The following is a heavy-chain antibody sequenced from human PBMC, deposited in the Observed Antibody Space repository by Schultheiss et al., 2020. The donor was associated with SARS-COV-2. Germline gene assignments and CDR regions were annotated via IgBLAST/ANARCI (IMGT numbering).Heavy chain of an antibody. J-gene: IGHJ6*03. V-gene: IGHV4-34*01. CDR1: GGSISSYY. Sequence: SQTLSLTCTVSGGSISSYYWSWIRQPPGKGLEWIGEINHSGSTNYNPSLKSRVTISVDTSKNQFSLKLSSVTAADTAVYYCARGAQLELRIGYYYMDVWGKGTTVTVSS. D-gene: IGHD1-7*01. CDR3: ARGAQLELRIGYYYMDV. CDR2: INHSGST.